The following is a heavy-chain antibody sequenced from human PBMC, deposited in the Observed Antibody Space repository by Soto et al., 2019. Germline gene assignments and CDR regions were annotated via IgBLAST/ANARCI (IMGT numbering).Heavy chain of an antibody. CDR2: INPNSGVT. D-gene: IGHD4-17*01. Sequence: ASVKVSCKASGYTFSGYYMHWVRQAPGQGLEWMGWINPNSGVTKYAQKFQGRVTMTRGTSINTAYMDLSRLRSDDTAFYYCTRGLNTVTPVCDIWGQGTLVTVS. CDR3: TRGLNTVTPVCDI. V-gene: IGHV1-2*02. J-gene: IGHJ3*02. CDR1: GYTFSGYY.